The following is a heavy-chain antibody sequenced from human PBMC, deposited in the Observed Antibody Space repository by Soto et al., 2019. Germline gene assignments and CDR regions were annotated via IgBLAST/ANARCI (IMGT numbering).Heavy chain of an antibody. CDR3: AKTRGSIAAPFDY. V-gene: IGHV3-53*01. Sequence: PGGSLRLSCAASGFNVSISYMSWVRQVPGKGLEWVSGITSGGGTYYADSVKGRFTFSRDNSKNTLYLQMNSLRAEDSALYYCAKTRGSIAAPFDYWGQGTLVTVSS. D-gene: IGHD6-6*01. J-gene: IGHJ4*02. CDR1: GFNVSISY. CDR2: ITSGGGT.